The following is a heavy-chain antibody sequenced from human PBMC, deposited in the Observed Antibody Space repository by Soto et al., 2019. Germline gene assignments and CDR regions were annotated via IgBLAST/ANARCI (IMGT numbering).Heavy chain of an antibody. CDR1: GGSISSGDYY. D-gene: IGHD2-21*02. CDR3: ARGELTAVAFDY. CDR2: IYYSGST. J-gene: IGHJ4*02. V-gene: IGHV4-30-4*01. Sequence: QVQLQASGPGLVKPSQTLSLTCTVSGGSISSGDYYWSWIRQPPGKGLEWIGYIYYSGSTYYNTSVNIRVTISVDKSKNQFSLKLRSVTAAYTAVYYCARGELTAVAFDYWVKGTLVTGSS.